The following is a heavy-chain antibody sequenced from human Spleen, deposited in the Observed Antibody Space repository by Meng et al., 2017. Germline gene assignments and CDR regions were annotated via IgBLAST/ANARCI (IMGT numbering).Heavy chain of an antibody. V-gene: IGHV3-30*04. J-gene: IGHJ4*02. CDR2: ISYDGSNK. D-gene: IGHD4-17*01. CDR1: GFTFSGSA. Sequence: GESLKISCAASGFTFSGSAMHWVRQAPGKGLEWVAVISYDGSNKYYADSVKGRFTISRDNSKNTLYLQMNSLRAEDTAVYYCARVRLGTTPNDYWGQGTLVTVSS. CDR3: ARVRLGTTPNDY.